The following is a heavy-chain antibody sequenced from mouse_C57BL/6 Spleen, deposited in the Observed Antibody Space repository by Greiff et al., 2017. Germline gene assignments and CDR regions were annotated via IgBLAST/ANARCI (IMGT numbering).Heavy chain of an antibody. CDR1: GFSLTSYG. CDR2: IWSGGST. J-gene: IGHJ4*01. D-gene: IGHD2-12*01. CDR3: ARYYSNDGDYAMDY. Sequence: VKLQESGPGLVQPSQSLSITCTVSGFSLTSYGVHWVRQSPGKGLEWLGVIWSGGSTDYNAAFISRLSISKDNSKSQVFFKMNSLQADDTAIYYCARYYSNDGDYAMDYWGQGTSVTVSS. V-gene: IGHV2-2*01.